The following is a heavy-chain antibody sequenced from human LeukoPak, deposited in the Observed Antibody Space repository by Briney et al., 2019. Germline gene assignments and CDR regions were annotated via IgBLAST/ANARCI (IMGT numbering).Heavy chain of an antibody. CDR1: GGTFNSYA. CDR2: ISPLCGTA. V-gene: IGHV1-69*05. Sequence: SVKVSCKASGGTFNSYAISWVRQAPGQGLEWVGGISPLCGTANYAQEFQGRVTFTTDESASTAYMEVSSLRSEDTAVYYWASGSLGDGYGVGDYYQYMDVWGKGTTVTVSS. CDR3: ASGSLGDGYGVGDYYQYMDV. J-gene: IGHJ6*03. D-gene: IGHD5-24*01.